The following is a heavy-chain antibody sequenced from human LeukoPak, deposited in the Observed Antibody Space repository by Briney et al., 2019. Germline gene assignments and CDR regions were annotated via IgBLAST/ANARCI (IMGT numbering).Heavy chain of an antibody. CDR3: ASDPRQQLVLYYYMDV. V-gene: IGHV3-7*01. D-gene: IGHD6-13*01. CDR2: IKQDGSAK. J-gene: IGHJ6*03. Sequence: GGPLRLSCGASGFTFSSYRMSWVRQAPGKGLEGVGNIKQDGSAKYYVDSVKGRFTISRDNAKNSLYLQMNSLRAEDTAVYYCASDPRQQLVLYYYMDVWGKGTTVTVSS. CDR1: GFTFSSYR.